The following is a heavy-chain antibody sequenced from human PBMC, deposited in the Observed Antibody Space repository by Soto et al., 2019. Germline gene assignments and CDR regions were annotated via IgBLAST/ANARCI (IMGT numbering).Heavy chain of an antibody. Sequence: EVQLLESGGGLVQPGGSLRISCAASGFTFSGFAMSWVRQAPGKGLEGVSIITSGGDVYYAYSVKGRFTLSRDNSKNTQYLQMNSLRSYDTAVYYCAKRLTSSSDWYCFDYWGQGTPVTVSS. CDR2: ITSGGDV. CDR3: AKRLTSSSDWYCFDY. V-gene: IGHV3-23*01. D-gene: IGHD6-19*01. CDR1: GFTFSGFA. J-gene: IGHJ4*02.